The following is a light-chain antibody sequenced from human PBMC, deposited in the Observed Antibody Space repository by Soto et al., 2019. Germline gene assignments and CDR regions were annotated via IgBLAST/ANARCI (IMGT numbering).Light chain of an antibody. Sequence: DIQLTQSPSLLSASIGDRVTITCRASHDISTFLAWYQQKPGKAPKLLIYEASTLQSGVPSRFSGSGSGTEFTLTISGLLPEDFAAYNCQQLYTLPCTFGQGTRLEIK. CDR3: QQLYTLPCT. CDR1: HDISTF. CDR2: EAS. V-gene: IGKV1-9*01. J-gene: IGKJ5*01.